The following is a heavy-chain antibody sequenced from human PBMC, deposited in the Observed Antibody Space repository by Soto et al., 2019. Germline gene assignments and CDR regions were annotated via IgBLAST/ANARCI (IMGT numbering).Heavy chain of an antibody. CDR3: AGGLRATDGYFGC. CDR1: GYTFTSYD. J-gene: IGHJ4*02. Sequence: ASVKVSCKASGYTFTSYDINWVRQATGQGLEWMGWMNPNSGNTGYAQKFQGRVTMTRNTSISTAYMELSSLRSEDTAVYYCAGGLRATDGYFGCWGQGTLVTVSS. V-gene: IGHV1-8*01. D-gene: IGHD5-12*01. CDR2: MNPNSGNT.